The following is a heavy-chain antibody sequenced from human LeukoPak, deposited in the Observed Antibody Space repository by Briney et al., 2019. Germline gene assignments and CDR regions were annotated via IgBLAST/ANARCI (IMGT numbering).Heavy chain of an antibody. V-gene: IGHV4-39*01. Sequence: PSETLSLTCTVSGGSISSSSYYWGWIRQPPGKGLEWIGSIYYTRSTYYNPSLKSRVTISVDTSKNQFSLKLTSVTAADTAVYYCARGVTMIVVVIHDWYFDLWGRGTLVTVSS. CDR1: GGSISSSSYY. CDR3: ARGVTMIVVVIHDWYFDL. CDR2: IYYTRST. D-gene: IGHD3-22*01. J-gene: IGHJ2*01.